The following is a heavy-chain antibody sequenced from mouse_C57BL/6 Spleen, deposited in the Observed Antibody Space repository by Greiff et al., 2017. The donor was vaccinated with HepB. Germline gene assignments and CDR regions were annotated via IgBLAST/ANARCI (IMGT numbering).Heavy chain of an antibody. J-gene: IGHJ1*03. CDR1: GYTFTSYW. V-gene: IGHV1-7*01. CDR2: INPSSGYT. D-gene: IGHD2-3*01. CDR3: ARPYDGYVGYFDV. Sequence: QVHVKQSGAELAKPGASVKLSCKASGYTFTSYWMHWVKQRPGQGLEWIGYINPSSGYTKYNQKFKDKATLTADKSSSTAYMQLSSLTYEDSAVYYCARPYDGYVGYFDVWGTGTTVTVSS.